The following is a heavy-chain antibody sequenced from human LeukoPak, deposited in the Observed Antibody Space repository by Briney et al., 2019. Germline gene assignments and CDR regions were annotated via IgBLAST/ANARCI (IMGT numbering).Heavy chain of an antibody. J-gene: IGHJ4*02. CDR1: GGSISSYY. D-gene: IGHD6-19*01. V-gene: IGHV4-59*01. CDR2: IYYSGST. CDR3: ATLDSSGLFDY. Sequence: SETLTLTCTVSGGSISSYYWSWIRQPPGKGLEWIGYIYYSGSTNYNPSLKSRVTISVDTSKNQFSLKLSSVTAADTAVYYCATLDSSGLFDYWGQGTLVTVSS.